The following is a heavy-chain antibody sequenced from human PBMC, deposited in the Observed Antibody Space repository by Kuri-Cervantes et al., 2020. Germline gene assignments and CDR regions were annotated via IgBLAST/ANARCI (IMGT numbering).Heavy chain of an antibody. CDR1: GGSFSGYY. CDR2: INHSGST. J-gene: IGHJ4*02. V-gene: IGHV4-34*01. Sequence: SETLSLTCAVYGGSFSGYYWSWIRQPPGKGLEWIGEINHSGSTNYNPSLKSRVTISVDTSKNQFSLKLSSVTAADTAVYYCARVKISGSYQRGYYFDYWGQGTLVPSPQ. CDR3: ARVKISGSYQRGYYFDY. D-gene: IGHD1-26*01.